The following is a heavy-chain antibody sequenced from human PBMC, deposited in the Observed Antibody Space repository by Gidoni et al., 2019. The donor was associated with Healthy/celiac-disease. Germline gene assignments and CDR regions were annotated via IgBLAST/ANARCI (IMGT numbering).Heavy chain of an antibody. D-gene: IGHD3-10*01. CDR3: ARLYYGSGSYSSYFDY. Sequence: EVQLVQSGAEVKKPGDSLRISCKGSGYSFTSYWISWVRQMPGKGLEWMGRIDPSDSYTNYSPSFQGHVTISADKSISTAYLQWSSLKASDTAMYYCARLYYGSGSYSSYFDYWGQGTLVTVSS. V-gene: IGHV5-10-1*01. J-gene: IGHJ4*02. CDR1: GYSFTSYW. CDR2: IDPSDSYT.